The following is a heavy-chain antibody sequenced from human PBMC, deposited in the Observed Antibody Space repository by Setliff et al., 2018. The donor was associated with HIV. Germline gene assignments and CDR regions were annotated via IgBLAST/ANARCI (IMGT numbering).Heavy chain of an antibody. CDR3: ARDVTAFDI. D-gene: IGHD5-18*01. V-gene: IGHV3-7*03. Sequence: PGGSLRLSCAASGFTFSIYSMNWVRQAPGKGLEYVAGMNRDGSEKGYADSVKGRFSISRDNAKNSLYLQMNSLRAEDTAVYYCARDVTAFDIWGQGTMVTVSS. CDR1: GFTFSIYS. J-gene: IGHJ3*02. CDR2: MNRDGSEK.